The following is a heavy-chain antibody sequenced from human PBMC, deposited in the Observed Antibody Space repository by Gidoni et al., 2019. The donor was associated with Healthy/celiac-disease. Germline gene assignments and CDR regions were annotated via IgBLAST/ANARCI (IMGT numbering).Heavy chain of an antibody. CDR2: IVGGSGNK. D-gene: IGHD2-21*02. CDR3: AAALGGDPKPVDY. V-gene: IGHV1-58*01. J-gene: IGHJ4*02. Sequence: QMQLVQSGPEVKQPGTSVKVSCKASGFTFTSSAVQGVRPARGQRLEWIGWIVGGSGNKNYAQKFQERVTITRDMSTSTAYMELSSLRSEDTAVYYWAAALGGDPKPVDYWGQGTLVTVSS. CDR1: GFTFTSSA.